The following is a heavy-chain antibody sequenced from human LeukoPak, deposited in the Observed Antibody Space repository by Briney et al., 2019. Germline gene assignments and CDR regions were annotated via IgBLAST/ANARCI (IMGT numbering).Heavy chain of an antibody. CDR1: GGSFSGYL. CDR3: ARGAIGSGSYYNT. CDR2: INHSGSP. D-gene: IGHD3-10*01. J-gene: IGHJ4*02. Sequence: SETLSLTCAVHGGSFSGYLWSWIRQPPGKGLEWIGQINHSGSPYYNPSLKSRVTISLDTSKNQFSLNLRTVTAADTAVYYCARGAIGSGSYYNTWGQGTLVTVSS. V-gene: IGHV4-34*01.